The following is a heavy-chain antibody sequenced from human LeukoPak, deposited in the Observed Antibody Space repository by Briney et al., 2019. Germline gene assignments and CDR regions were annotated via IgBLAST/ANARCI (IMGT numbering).Heavy chain of an antibody. CDR1: GFTFDDYA. CDR2: ISWNSGSI. V-gene: IGHV3-9*01. Sequence: PGRSVRLSCAASGFTFDDYAMHWVRQAPGKGLEWVSGISWNSGSIGYADSVKGRFTISRDNAKNSLYLQMNSLRAEDTALYYCAKGRGYSGYDGMDVWGQGTTVTVSS. D-gene: IGHD5-12*01. CDR3: AKGRGYSGYDGMDV. J-gene: IGHJ6*02.